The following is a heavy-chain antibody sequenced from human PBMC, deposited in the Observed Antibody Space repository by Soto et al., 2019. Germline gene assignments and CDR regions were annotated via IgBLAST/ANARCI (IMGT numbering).Heavy chain of an antibody. CDR2: ISYDGSNK. J-gene: IGHJ4*02. CDR1: GFTFSSYA. V-gene: IGHV3-30-3*01. CDR3: ASEGAVTDLPFDY. D-gene: IGHD1-26*01. Sequence: GGSLRLSCAASGFTFSSYAMHWVRQAPGKGLEWVAVISYDGSNKYYADSVKGRFTISRDNSKNTLYLQMNSLRAEDTAVYYCASEGAVTDLPFDYWGQGTLVTVSS.